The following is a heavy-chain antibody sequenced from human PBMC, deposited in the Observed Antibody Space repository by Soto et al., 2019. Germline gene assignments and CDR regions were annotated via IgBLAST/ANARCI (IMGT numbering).Heavy chain of an antibody. CDR1: GFTFSSFA. CDR3: AKIKGYDFWSTYYGPRFEY. J-gene: IGHJ4*02. Sequence: PGGSLRLSCVASGFTFSSFAMGWVRQAPGKGLECVSGITGSGRGPNYADSVKGRFTISRDNSKNTLYLQMNSLRAEDTAVYFCAKIKGYDFWSTYYGPRFEYWGQGTLVNVSS. CDR2: ITGSGRGP. D-gene: IGHD3-3*01. V-gene: IGHV3-23*01.